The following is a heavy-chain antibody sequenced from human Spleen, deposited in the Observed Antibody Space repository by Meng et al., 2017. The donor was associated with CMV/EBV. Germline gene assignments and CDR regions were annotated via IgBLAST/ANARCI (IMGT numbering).Heavy chain of an antibody. CDR3: ARDQLRFRYGMDV. D-gene: IGHD3-3*01. Sequence: SETLSLTCTVSGASVSSDDYHWSWIRQPPGKELEWIGQIYNTGRDTYNPSLKSRVTISADTSKNQFSLKLTSVTAADTAVYYCARDQLRFRYGMDVWGQGTTVTVSS. CDR2: IYNTGRD. V-gene: IGHV4-61*08. CDR1: GASVSSDDYH. J-gene: IGHJ6*02.